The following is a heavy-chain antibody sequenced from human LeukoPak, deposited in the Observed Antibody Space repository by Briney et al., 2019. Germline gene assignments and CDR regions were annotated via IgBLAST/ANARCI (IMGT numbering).Heavy chain of an antibody. CDR1: GFTFSNHA. D-gene: IGHD3-10*01. V-gene: IGHV3-64*02. J-gene: IGHJ1*01. CDR2: ISNNGRST. Sequence: GGSLRLFCVGSGFTFSNHALHWVRQFPGKRLEYVSAISNNGRSTHYTDSVKGRFTVSRDNSKETVYLQLGSLRPEDTALYYCARGLSGAPDYWGRGTLVTVSS. CDR3: ARGLSGAPDY.